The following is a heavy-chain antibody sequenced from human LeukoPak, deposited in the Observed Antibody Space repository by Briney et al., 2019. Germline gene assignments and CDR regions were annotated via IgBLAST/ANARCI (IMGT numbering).Heavy chain of an antibody. J-gene: IGHJ5*02. CDR3: AREGVDYDILTGLNWFDP. V-gene: IGHV1-69*13. CDR2: IIPIFGTA. Sequence: ASVKVSCKASGGTSSSYAISWVRQAPGQGLEWMGGIIPIFGTANYAQKFRGRVTITADESTSTAYMELSSLRSEDTAVYYCAREGVDYDILTGLNWFDPWGQGTLVTVSS. D-gene: IGHD3-9*01. CDR1: GGTSSSYA.